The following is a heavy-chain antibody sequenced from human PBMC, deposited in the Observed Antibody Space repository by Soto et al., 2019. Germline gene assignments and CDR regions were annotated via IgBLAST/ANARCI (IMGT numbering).Heavy chain of an antibody. CDR1: GGSITTPGYS. CDR2: VYHNGNA. CDR3: APLTVSLSGPYGIHV. D-gene: IGHD2-15*01. V-gene: IGHV4-39*01. J-gene: IGHJ6*02. Sequence: PAETLSLTCTVSGGSITTPGYSFSCIRQPPGKAPELIGYVYHNGNAYPNPSLKSRVTLSVDTSKNQFSVRLNSVTASDTAVYYCAPLTVSLSGPYGIHVWGQGTTVTVSS.